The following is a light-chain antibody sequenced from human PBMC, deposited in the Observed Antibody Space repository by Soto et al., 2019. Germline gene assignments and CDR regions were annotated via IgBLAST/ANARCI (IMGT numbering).Light chain of an antibody. Sequence: EIVMTQSPATLSVSPGERATLSCRASQSVSSNLAWYQQKPGQTPRLFIYGASTRATGIPARFSGSGSGTEFTLTISSLQSEDFAVYYCQQYNDWPLTLGPGT. V-gene: IGKV3-15*01. CDR3: QQYNDWPLT. CDR1: QSVSSN. CDR2: GAS. J-gene: IGKJ3*01.